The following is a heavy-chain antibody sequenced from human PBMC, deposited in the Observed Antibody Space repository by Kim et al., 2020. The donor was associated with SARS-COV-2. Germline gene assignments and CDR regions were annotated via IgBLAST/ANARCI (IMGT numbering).Heavy chain of an antibody. Sequence: SETLSLTCAVYGGSFSGYYWSWIRQPPGKGLEWIGEINHSGSTNYNPSLKSRVTISVDTSKNQFSLKLSSVTAADTAVYYCARRKYYDFWSGPLPDYYYMDVWGKGTPVTVSS. D-gene: IGHD3-3*01. CDR2: INHSGST. CDR1: GGSFSGYY. J-gene: IGHJ6*03. CDR3: ARRKYYDFWSGPLPDYYYMDV. V-gene: IGHV4-34*01.